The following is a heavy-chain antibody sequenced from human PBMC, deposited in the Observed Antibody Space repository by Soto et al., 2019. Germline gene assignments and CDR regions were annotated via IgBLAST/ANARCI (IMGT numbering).Heavy chain of an antibody. V-gene: IGHV1-69*01. J-gene: IGHJ5*02. CDR1: GGSFSSYA. CDR2: IIPIFGTA. D-gene: IGHD6-13*01. CDR3: ARVVVLAAAGTIYESGFDP. Sequence: VCSEACGGSFSSYAISWARQDPGQGLEWMGGIIPIFGTANYAQKFQGRVTITADESTSTAYMELSSLRSEDTAVYYCARVVVLAAAGTIYESGFDPWGQGTLVTVS.